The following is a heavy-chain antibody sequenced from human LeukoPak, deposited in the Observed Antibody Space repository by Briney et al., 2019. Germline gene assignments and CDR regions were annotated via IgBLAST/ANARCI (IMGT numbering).Heavy chain of an antibody. J-gene: IGHJ3*02. V-gene: IGHV3-23*01. Sequence: PGGSLRLSCAASGFTFSSYAMSWVRQAPGKGLDWVSAISGSGGSTYYADSVKGRFTISRDNSKNTLYLQVNSLRAEDTAVYHCAKRVGPGRAFDIWGQGTMVTVSS. D-gene: IGHD3-10*01. CDR1: GFTFSSYA. CDR3: AKRVGPGRAFDI. CDR2: ISGSGGST.